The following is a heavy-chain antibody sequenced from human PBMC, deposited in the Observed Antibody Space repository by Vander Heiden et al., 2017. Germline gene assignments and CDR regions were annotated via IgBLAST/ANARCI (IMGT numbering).Heavy chain of an antibody. CDR3: AKVRKKEYSSSWRGGFDY. D-gene: IGHD6-13*01. V-gene: IGHV3-23*01. CDR2: ISGSGGST. J-gene: IGHJ4*01. Sequence: GLLHPGGSVRRSCAASGSTFSSYASSWVREAPGQGLERVSAISGSGGSTNYADAAKRRITISSDNSKNKLYLQMNSLRAEDAAVYYYAKVRKKEYSSSWRGGFDYWGQGTLVTVSS. CDR1: GSTFSSYA.